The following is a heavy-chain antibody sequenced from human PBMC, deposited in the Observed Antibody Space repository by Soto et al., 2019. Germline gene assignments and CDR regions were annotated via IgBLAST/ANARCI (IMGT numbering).Heavy chain of an antibody. Sequence: GGSLRLSCAASGFTFSSYAIHWVRQAPGKELEWVAIISYDGSNKYYADSVKGRFTISRDNSKNTLFLQMNSLRAEDTAVYYCARAKATGGFSWFEPWGRGTPVTVAS. CDR1: GFTFSSYA. CDR3: ARAKATGGFSWFEP. CDR2: ISYDGSNK. V-gene: IGHV3-30-3*01. J-gene: IGHJ5*02. D-gene: IGHD3-16*01.